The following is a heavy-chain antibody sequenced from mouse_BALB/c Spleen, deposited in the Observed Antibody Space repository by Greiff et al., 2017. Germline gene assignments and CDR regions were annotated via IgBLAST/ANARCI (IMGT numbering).Heavy chain of an antibody. V-gene: IGHV3-8*02. CDR1: GDSITSGY. CDR2: ISYSGST. CDR3: ARVSLTTVVDWYFDD. D-gene: IGHD1-1*01. J-gene: IGHJ1*01. Sequence: EVKLMESGPSLVKPSQTLSLTCSVTGDSITSGYWNWIRKFPGNKLEYMGYISYSGSTYYNPSLKSRISTTRDTSKNQYYLQLNSVTTEDTATYYCARVSLTTVVDWYFDDWGAGTPVTVSA.